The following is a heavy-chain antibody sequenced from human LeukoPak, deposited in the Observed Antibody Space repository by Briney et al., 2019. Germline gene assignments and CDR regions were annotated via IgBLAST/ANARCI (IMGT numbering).Heavy chain of an antibody. D-gene: IGHD6-13*01. J-gene: IGHJ4*02. CDR2: INTYNGKT. CDR1: GYTFTSYG. Sequence: ASVKVSCKASGYTFTSYGITWVRQAPGQGLEWMGWINTYNGKTNYTQKLQGRVTMTTDTSTSTAYMELRSLRSDDTALYYCARGPIAAAGDSWGQGTLVTVS. CDR3: ARGPIAAAGDS. V-gene: IGHV1-18*01.